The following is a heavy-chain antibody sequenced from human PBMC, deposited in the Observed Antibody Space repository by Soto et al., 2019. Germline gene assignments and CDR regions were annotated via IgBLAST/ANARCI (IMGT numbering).Heavy chain of an antibody. Sequence: EVQLVESGGGLVQPGRSLRLSCAASGFTFDDYAMHWVRQAPGKGLEWVSGISWNSGSIGYADSVKGRFTISRDNAKNSLYLQRNSLRAEDTALYYCAKGQYYGSGSYYTTRFDPWGQGTLVTVSS. CDR2: ISWNSGSI. V-gene: IGHV3-9*01. J-gene: IGHJ5*02. CDR3: AKGQYYGSGSYYTTRFDP. D-gene: IGHD3-10*01. CDR1: GFTFDDYA.